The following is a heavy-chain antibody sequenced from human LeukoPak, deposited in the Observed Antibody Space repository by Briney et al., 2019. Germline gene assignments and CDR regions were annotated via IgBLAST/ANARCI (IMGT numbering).Heavy chain of an antibody. J-gene: IGHJ3*01. CDR2: IYHSGST. CDR1: GGSFSGYY. D-gene: IGHD5-24*01. V-gene: IGHV4-59*01. CDR3: ARVGGMTTINNDAFDL. Sequence: PSETLSLTCAVYGGSFSGYYWSWIRQSPGKGLEWIGYIYHSGSTNYNASLKSRVTISVDTAKNQFSLKLTSVTAADTAVYYCARVGGMTTINNDAFDLWGQGTMVTVSS.